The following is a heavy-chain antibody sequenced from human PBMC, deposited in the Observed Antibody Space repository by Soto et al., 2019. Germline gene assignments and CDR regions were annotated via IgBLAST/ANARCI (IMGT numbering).Heavy chain of an antibody. CDR1: GGSISSGGYY. J-gene: IGHJ3*02. CDR2: IYYSGST. D-gene: IGHD2-15*01. Sequence: QVQLQESGPGLVKPSQTLSLTCTVSGGSISSGGYYWSWIRQHPGKGLEWIGYIYYSGSTYYNPSLKSRVTISVDTSKNQFSLKLSSVTAADTAVYYCARDLRLDVGPSLGAFDIWGQGTMVTVSS. CDR3: ARDLRLDVGPSLGAFDI. V-gene: IGHV4-31*03.